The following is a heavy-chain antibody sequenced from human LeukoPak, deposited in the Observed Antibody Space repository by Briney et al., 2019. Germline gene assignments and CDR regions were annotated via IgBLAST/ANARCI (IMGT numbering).Heavy chain of an antibody. D-gene: IGHD6-19*01. CDR3: AKDLRMSGWYYFDH. CDR1: GFSFDSYG. Sequence: EGSLRLSCAASGFSFDSYGMHWVRQAPGKGLEWVATIWYDGTNKYYADSVKGRFTISRDNSKNTIYLQMNSLRGEDTAVYYCAKDLRMSGWYYFDHWGQGTLVTVSS. CDR2: IWYDGTNK. J-gene: IGHJ4*02. V-gene: IGHV3-33*06.